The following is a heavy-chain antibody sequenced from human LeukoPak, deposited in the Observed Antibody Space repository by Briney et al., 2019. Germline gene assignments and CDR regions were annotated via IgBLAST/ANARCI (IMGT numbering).Heavy chain of an antibody. CDR1: GYTFTDYY. D-gene: IGHD6-19*01. J-gene: IGHJ4*02. CDR2: INPNGGGT. Sequence: ASVKVSCKSSGYTFTDYYMHWVRQAPGQGLEWMGWINPNGGGTNYAQSFQGRVTMTRDTSIGTAYMELSSLISDDTAIYYCARENNSGWYRKAAFHYWGQGTLVTVIS. CDR3: ARENNSGWYRKAAFHY. V-gene: IGHV1-2*02.